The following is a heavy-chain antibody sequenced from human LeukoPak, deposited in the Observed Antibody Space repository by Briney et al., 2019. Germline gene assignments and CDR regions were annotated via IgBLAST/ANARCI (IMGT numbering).Heavy chain of an antibody. CDR2: IYTSGST. V-gene: IGHV4-4*09. D-gene: IGHD3-3*01. CDR1: GCSISSYY. Sequence: PSETLSLTCTVSGCSISSYYWSWIRQPPGKGLEWIGHIYTSGSTNYNPSLKSRVTISVDTSKNQFSLKLSSVTAADTAVYYCARRYDFANWFDPWGQGTLVTVSS. J-gene: IGHJ5*02. CDR3: ARRYDFANWFDP.